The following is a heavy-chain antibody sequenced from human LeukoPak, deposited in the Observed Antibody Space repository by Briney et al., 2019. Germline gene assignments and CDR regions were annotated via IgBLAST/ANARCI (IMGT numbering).Heavy chain of an antibody. Sequence: ASVKVSCKASGYNFNNYGSSWVRQAPGQGLEWMGWSSGYNGNTKSAQKLQDRVTMTTDTSTNTAYMELRSLRSDDTAVYYCARDILGYTTSWYRFDYWGQGSQVTVSS. CDR3: ARDILGYTTSWYRFDY. D-gene: IGHD6-13*01. CDR2: SSGYNGNT. CDR1: GYNFNNYG. V-gene: IGHV1-18*01. J-gene: IGHJ4*02.